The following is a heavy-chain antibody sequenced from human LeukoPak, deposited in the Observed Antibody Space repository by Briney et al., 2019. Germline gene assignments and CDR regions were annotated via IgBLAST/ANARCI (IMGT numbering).Heavy chain of an antibody. D-gene: IGHD2-15*01. CDR1: GGSISSSSYY. V-gene: IGHV4-39*01. CDR2: IYYSGST. Sequence: SETLSLTCTVSGGSISSSSYYWGWIRQPPGKGLEWIGSIYYSGSTYYNPSHKSRVTISVDTSKNKFSLKLSSVTAADTAVHYCARRNYCSGGSCYPTAWFDPWGQGTLVTVSS. J-gene: IGHJ5*02. CDR3: ARRNYCSGGSCYPTAWFDP.